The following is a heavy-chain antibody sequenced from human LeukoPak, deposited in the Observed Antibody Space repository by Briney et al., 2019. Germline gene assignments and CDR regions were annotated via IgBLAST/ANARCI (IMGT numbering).Heavy chain of an antibody. CDR2: IIPIFGTT. D-gene: IGHD1-26*01. Sequence: ASVKVSCKASGVTFSSYVISWVRQAPRQGLEWMGRIIPIFGTTNYALKFQGRVTITTDESTSTAYMELSSLRSDDTAVYYCASFELGSGSYPFDYWGQGTLVTVSS. V-gene: IGHV1-69*05. J-gene: IGHJ4*02. CDR3: ASFELGSGSYPFDY. CDR1: GVTFSSYV.